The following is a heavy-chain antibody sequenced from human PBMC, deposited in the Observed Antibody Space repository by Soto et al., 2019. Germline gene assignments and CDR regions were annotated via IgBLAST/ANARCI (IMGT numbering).Heavy chain of an antibody. CDR3: ARDQSYRAGWYYFDY. J-gene: IGHJ4*02. Sequence: PGGSLRLSCAASGFAFNRYGMHWVRQAPGKGLEWVAVIWYDGTNRNYADSVKGRFTISRDNSKNTLYLQMDSLRAEDTAVYYCARDQSYRAGWYYFDYWGQGTPVTVSS. V-gene: IGHV3-33*01. CDR1: GFAFNRYG. CDR2: IWYDGTNR. D-gene: IGHD6-19*01.